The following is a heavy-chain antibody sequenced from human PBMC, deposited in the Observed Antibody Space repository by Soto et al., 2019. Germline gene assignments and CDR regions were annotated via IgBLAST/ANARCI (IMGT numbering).Heavy chain of an antibody. J-gene: IGHJ3*02. V-gene: IGHV1-69*02. CDR2: IIPMLEIT. D-gene: IGHD6-13*01. CDR1: GGTFSTYT. CDR3: TLGSWSAETFDI. Sequence: QVQLVQSGAEVKKPGSSVKVSCKASGGTFSTYTIIWVRQAPGQGLEWMGRIIPMLEITNNAQRFQGRVTIPADKSTSTAYLELSSLRSEDTAVYYCTLGSWSAETFDIWGRGTMVTVSS.